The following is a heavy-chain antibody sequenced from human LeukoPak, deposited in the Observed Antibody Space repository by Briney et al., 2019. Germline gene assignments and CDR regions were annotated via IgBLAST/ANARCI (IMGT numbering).Heavy chain of an antibody. CDR3: ASPKGNYYDTPDY. J-gene: IGHJ4*02. CDR1: GFTFSSFG. V-gene: IGHV3-48*04. D-gene: IGHD3-22*01. CDR2: ISISSSTI. Sequence: GGSLRLSCAASGFTFSSFGMNWVRQAPGKGLEWISYISISSSTIYYADSVKGRFTISRDNAKNSLYLQMNSLRAEDTAVYYCASPKGNYYDTPDYWGQGTLVTVSS.